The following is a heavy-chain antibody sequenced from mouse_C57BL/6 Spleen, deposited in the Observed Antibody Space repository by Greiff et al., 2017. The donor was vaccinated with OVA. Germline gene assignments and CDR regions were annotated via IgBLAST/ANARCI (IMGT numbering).Heavy chain of an antibody. D-gene: IGHD2-5*01. J-gene: IGHJ4*01. V-gene: IGHV2-6*03. CDR3: ARAYYSNSYAMDY. Sequence: VKLVESGPGLVAPSQSLSITCTVSGFSLTSYGVHWVRQPPGKGLEWLVVIWSDGSTTYNSALKSRLSISKDNSKSQVFLKMNSRQTDDTAMYYCARAYYSNSYAMDYWGQGTSVTVSS. CDR1: GFSLTSYG. CDR2: IWSDGST.